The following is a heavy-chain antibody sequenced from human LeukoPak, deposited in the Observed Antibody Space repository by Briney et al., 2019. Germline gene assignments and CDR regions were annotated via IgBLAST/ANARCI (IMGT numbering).Heavy chain of an antibody. CDR3: ARVESIPSTVTTEFYYYYGMDV. D-gene: IGHD4-17*01. V-gene: IGHV1-18*01. CDR2: ISAYNCNT. CDR1: VYTFTSYG. Sequence: ASAKVSCKSSVYTFTSYGISWVRQPPGQGLDWMGWISAYNCNTNYAQKLQGRVTMTTDTSTSTAYMELRSLRSDDTAVYYCARVESIPSTVTTEFYYYYGMDVWGQGTTVTVSS. J-gene: IGHJ6*02.